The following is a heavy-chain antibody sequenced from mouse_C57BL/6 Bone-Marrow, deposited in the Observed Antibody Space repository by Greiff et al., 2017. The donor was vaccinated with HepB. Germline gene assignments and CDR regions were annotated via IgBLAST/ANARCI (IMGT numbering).Heavy chain of an antibody. Sequence: QVQLQQSGAELARPGASVKLSCKASGYTFTSYGISWVKQRTGQGLEWIGEIYPRSGNTYYNEKFKGKATLTADKSSSTAYMELRSLTSEDSAVYFCAREAGGWLLYWYFDVWGTGTTVTVSS. CDR1: GYTFTSYG. V-gene: IGHV1-81*01. J-gene: IGHJ1*03. CDR2: IYPRSGNT. D-gene: IGHD2-3*01. CDR3: AREAGGWLLYWYFDV.